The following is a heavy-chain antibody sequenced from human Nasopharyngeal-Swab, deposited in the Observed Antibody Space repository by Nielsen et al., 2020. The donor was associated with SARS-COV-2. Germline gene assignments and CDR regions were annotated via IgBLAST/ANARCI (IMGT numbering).Heavy chain of an antibody. CDR2: IVHDASNE. CDR1: GFTFSRFC. J-gene: IGHJ4*02. V-gene: IGHV3-30*03. CDR3: ARDAPAHYGAFY. Sequence: GGSLRLSCAASGFTFSRFCMHWVRQAPGKGLEWVAFIVHDASNEYYGDSVKGRFSISRDSSKNTLYLQMDSLRGEDTAVYYCARDAPAHYGAFYWGRGTLVTVSS. D-gene: IGHD4-17*01.